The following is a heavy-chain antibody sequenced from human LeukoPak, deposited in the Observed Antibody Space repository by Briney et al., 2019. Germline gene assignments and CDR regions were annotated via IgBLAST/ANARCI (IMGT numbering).Heavy chain of an antibody. CDR1: GFTFSSYA. CDR3: AKGSSWYRTEPNWFDP. CDR2: ISYDGSNK. V-gene: IGHV3-30*01. D-gene: IGHD6-13*01. J-gene: IGHJ5*02. Sequence: TGGSLRLSCAASGFTFSSYAMHWVRQAPGKGLEWVAVISYDGSNKYYADSVKGRFTISRDNSKNTLYLQMNSLRAEDTAVYYCAKGSSWYRTEPNWFDPWGQGTQVTVSS.